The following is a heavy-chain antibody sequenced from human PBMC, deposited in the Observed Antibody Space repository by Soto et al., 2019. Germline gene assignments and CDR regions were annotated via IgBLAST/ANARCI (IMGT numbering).Heavy chain of an antibody. J-gene: IGHJ4*01. V-gene: IGHV3-7*03. CDR3: AKDRRITMVRGVLRAFDS. D-gene: IGHD3-10*01. CDR1: GFTFDSYW. Sequence: PGGSLRLSCAASGFTFDSYWMTWVRQAPGKGLEWVAHIKQDGGQTYYVDSVKGGFTISRDNAKTSLYLQMNSRRAEDTAVYYCAKDRRITMVRGVLRAFDSWGQGNLVTVSS. CDR2: IKQDGGQT.